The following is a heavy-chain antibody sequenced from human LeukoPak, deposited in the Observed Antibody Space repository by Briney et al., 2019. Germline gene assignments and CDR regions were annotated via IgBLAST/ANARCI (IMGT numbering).Heavy chain of an antibody. D-gene: IGHD6-19*01. Sequence: GASVKVSCKASGYTFTGYYLHWVRQAPGQGLEWMGCVNPNSGGTNYAQKLQGRVTMTTDTSTSTAYMELRSLRSDDTAVYYCAREGLGYSSQEDFDYWGQGTLVTVSP. J-gene: IGHJ4*02. V-gene: IGHV1-2*02. CDR1: GYTFTGYY. CDR2: VNPNSGGT. CDR3: AREGLGYSSQEDFDY.